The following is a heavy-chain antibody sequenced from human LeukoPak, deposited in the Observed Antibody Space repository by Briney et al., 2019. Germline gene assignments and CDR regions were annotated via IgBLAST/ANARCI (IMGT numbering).Heavy chain of an antibody. CDR2: IYYSGST. Sequence: GSLRLSCAASGFSISSYWSWIRQPPGKGLEWIGYIYYSGSTNYNPSLKSRVTISVDTSKNQFSLKLSSVTAADTAVYYCARGGYSYGYELDYWGQGTLVTVSS. V-gene: IGHV4-59*01. J-gene: IGHJ4*02. CDR3: ARGGYSYGYELDY. D-gene: IGHD5-18*01. CDR1: GFSISSY.